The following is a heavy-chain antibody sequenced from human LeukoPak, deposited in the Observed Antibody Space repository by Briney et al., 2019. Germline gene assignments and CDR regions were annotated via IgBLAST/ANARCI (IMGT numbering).Heavy chain of an antibody. CDR2: ISVRADST. D-gene: IGHD2-15*01. J-gene: IGHJ5*02. V-gene: IGHV3-23*01. Sequence: GGSLRLSRAASGFIFSNYAMAWVRQAPGQGLEWVSSISVRADSTHYADSVKGRFTISRDDSKNTLYLQMTSLRAEDTAVYYCSKEVSFSGRNWYPNNWFDPWGQGTLVTVSS. CDR1: GFIFSNYA. CDR3: SKEVSFSGRNWYPNNWFDP.